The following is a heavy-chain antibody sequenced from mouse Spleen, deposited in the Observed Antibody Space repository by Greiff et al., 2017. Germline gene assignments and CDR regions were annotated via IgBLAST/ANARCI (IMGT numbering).Heavy chain of an antibody. V-gene: IGHV1-69*01. CDR1: GYTFTSYW. CDR3: ARVSTMITTWNYFDY. CDR2: IDPSDSYT. D-gene: IGHD2-4*01. J-gene: IGHJ2*01. Sequence: QVQLQQPGAELVMPGASVKLSCKASGYTFTSYWMHWVKQRPGQGLEWIGEIDPSDSYTNYNQKFKGKATLTVDKSSSTAYMQLSSLTSEDSAVYYCARVSTMITTWNYFDYWGQGTTLTVSS.